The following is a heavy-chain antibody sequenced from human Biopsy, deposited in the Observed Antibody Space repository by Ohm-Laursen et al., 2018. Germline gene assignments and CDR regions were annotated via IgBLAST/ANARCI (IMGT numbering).Heavy chain of an antibody. CDR1: GGTFSNYG. V-gene: IGHV1-69*06. CDR2: NIPILGTG. D-gene: IGHD3-9*01. CDR3: ATKLTGYFHH. Sequence: SSVKVSCKVPGGTFSNYGVNWVRQAPGQGLEWLGGNIPILGTGNYAQKFQDRVAVAADTSTSTATMELRSLRSDDTAVYYCATKLTGYFHHWGQGTLVTVSS. J-gene: IGHJ1*01.